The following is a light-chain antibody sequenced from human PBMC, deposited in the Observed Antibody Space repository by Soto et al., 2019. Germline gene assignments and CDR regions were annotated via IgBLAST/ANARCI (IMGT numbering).Light chain of an antibody. V-gene: IGKV1-39*01. CDR2: AAS. Sequence: DIQMTQSPSSLSASVGDRVTITCRASQSISTYLHWYQQKPGKAPKVLISAASRLQSGVSSRFSGSGSGTHFALTISNLQPEDFATYYCQQGYTTLWTFGQGTKVDIK. CDR3: QQGYTTLWT. J-gene: IGKJ1*01. CDR1: QSISTY.